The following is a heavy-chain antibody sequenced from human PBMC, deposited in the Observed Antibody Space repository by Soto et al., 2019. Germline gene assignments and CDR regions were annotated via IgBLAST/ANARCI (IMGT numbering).Heavy chain of an antibody. Sequence: TLSLTCTVSGGSISSGGYYWSWILQHPGKGLEWIGYIYYIGSTYYNPSLKSRVTISVDTSKNQFSLKLSSVTAADTAVYYCARDSDSGTTPEFWGQGTLVTVSS. CDR3: ARDSDSGTTPEF. J-gene: IGHJ4*02. CDR2: IYYIGST. V-gene: IGHV4-31*03. CDR1: GGSISSGGYY. D-gene: IGHD1-26*01.